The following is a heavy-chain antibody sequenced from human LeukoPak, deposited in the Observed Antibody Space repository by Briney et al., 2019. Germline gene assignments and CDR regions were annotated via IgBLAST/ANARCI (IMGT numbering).Heavy chain of an antibody. V-gene: IGHV3-48*02. CDR3: ARVQTSAFDI. CDR2: ITSRSTTK. J-gene: IGHJ3*02. Sequence: GGSLRLSCAASGFTFSIHSMNWVRQAPGRGLGWVSYITSRSTTKQYADSVKGRFTISRENAKNSLYLQMNSLRDEDTAVYYCARVQTSAFDIWGQGTMVTVSS. CDR1: GFTFSIHS. D-gene: IGHD1-1*01.